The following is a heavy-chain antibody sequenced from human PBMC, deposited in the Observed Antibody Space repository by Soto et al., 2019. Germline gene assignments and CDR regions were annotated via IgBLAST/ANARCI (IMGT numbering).Heavy chain of an antibody. V-gene: IGHV1-24*01. CDR1: GYTLTELS. CDR3: ETDGKASFAY. Sequence: QVQLVQSGAEVKKPGASVKVSCKVSGYTLTELSMHWVRQAPGKGLEWMGGFDPEDGETIYAQKFQGRVTMPEDTSTDTAYMELSSLSSEDRAVYSGETDGKASFAYGGQETRVTVSS. CDR2: FDPEDGET. J-gene: IGHJ4*02. D-gene: IGHD1-26*01.